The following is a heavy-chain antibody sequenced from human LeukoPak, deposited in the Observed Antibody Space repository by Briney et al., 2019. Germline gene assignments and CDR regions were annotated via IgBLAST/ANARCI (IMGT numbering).Heavy chain of an antibody. CDR3: ARSVVVPAAIYVAFDI. V-gene: IGHV4-39*07. J-gene: IGHJ3*02. CDR1: GGSISSSSYY. D-gene: IGHD2-2*01. Sequence: PSETLSLTCTVSGGSISSSSYYWGWIRQPPGKGLEWIGSIYYSGSTYYNPSLKSRVTISVDTSKNQFSLKLSSVTAADTAVYYCARSVVVPAAIYVAFDIWGQGTMVTVSS. CDR2: IYYSGST.